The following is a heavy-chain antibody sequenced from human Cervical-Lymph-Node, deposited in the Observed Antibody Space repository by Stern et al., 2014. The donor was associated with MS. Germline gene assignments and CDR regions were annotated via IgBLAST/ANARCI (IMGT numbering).Heavy chain of an antibody. V-gene: IGHV1-18*01. CDR3: ASGSLEGFDP. CDR1: GYTFSSLG. J-gene: IGHJ5*02. CDR2: ISAYNGNT. D-gene: IGHD5-24*01. Sequence: QVQLLQPGAEVKKPGASVKVSCKASGYTFSSLGISWVRQAPGQGLEWMGWISAYNGNTTYAQKLQGRVTLTTDTSTSTAYLELRRLTSDDTAVYYCASGSLEGFDPWGQGTLVTVSS.